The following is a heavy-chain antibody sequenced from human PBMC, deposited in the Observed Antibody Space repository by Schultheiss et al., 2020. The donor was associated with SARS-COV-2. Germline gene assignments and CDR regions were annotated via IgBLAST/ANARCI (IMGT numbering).Heavy chain of an antibody. J-gene: IGHJ4*02. D-gene: IGHD3-22*01. Sequence: SETLSLTCIVSGGSISSYYWSWIRQPPGKDLEWVGYIFYSGNTDYNPSLKSRLTISVDTSKNQFSLKLRSVTAADTAVYFCARCSSGYYGFDSWGQGTLVTVSS. CDR1: GGSISSYY. CDR3: ARCSSGYYGFDS. CDR2: IFYSGNT. V-gene: IGHV4-59*01.